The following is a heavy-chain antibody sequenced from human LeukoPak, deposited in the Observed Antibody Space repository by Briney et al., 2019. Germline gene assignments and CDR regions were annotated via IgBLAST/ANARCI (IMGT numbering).Heavy chain of an antibody. CDR2: IYPGDSDT. CDR3: ARHLYCSGGSCYSWGFDP. J-gene: IGHJ5*02. CDR1: GYSFTSYW. Sequence: GESLKISRKGSGYSFTSYWIGWVRQMPGKGLEWMGIIYPGDSDTRYSPSFQGQVTISADKSISTAYLQWSSLKASDTAMYYCARHLYCSGGSCYSWGFDPWGQGTLVTVSS. D-gene: IGHD2-15*01. V-gene: IGHV5-51*01.